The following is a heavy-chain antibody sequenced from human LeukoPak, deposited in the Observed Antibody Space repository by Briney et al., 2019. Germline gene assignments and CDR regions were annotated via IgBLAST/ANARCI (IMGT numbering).Heavy chain of an antibody. CDR3: ARDLGSLYYYDSSGVDAFDI. Sequence: PGGSLRLSCAASGFTFSSYGMHWVRQAPGKGLEWVSYISSSSSTIYYADSVKGRFTISRDNAKNSLYLQMNSLRAEDTAVYYCARDLGSLYYYDSSGVDAFDIWGQGTMVTVSS. CDR2: ISSSSSTI. CDR1: GFTFSSYG. V-gene: IGHV3-48*01. D-gene: IGHD3-22*01. J-gene: IGHJ3*02.